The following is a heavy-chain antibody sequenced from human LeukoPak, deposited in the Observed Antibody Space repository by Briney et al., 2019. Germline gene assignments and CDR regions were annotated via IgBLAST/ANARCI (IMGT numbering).Heavy chain of an antibody. Sequence: ASVKVSCKASGYTFTGYYMHWVRQAPGQGLEWMGWINPNSGGTHYAQKFQGRVTLTRDTSISTAYMELGRLRSDDTAVYYCAREGAAAEDVNWFDPWGQGTLVTVSS. CDR3: AREGAAAEDVNWFDP. V-gene: IGHV1-2*02. CDR1: GYTFTGYY. D-gene: IGHD6-25*01. J-gene: IGHJ5*02. CDR2: INPNSGGT.